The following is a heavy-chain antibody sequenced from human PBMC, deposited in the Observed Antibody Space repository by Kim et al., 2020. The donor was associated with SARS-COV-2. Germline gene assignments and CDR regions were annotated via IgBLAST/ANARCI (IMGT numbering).Heavy chain of an antibody. CDR2: MNPNSGNT. Sequence: ASVKVSCKASGYTFTSYDINWVRQATGQGLEWMGWMNPNSGNTGYAQKFQGRVTMTRNTSISTAYMELSSLRSEDTAVYYCARGDSTLGEYGYNWFDPWGQGTLVTVSS. J-gene: IGHJ5*02. CDR3: ARGDSTLGEYGYNWFDP. CDR1: GYTFTSYD. V-gene: IGHV1-8*02. D-gene: IGHD3-10*01.